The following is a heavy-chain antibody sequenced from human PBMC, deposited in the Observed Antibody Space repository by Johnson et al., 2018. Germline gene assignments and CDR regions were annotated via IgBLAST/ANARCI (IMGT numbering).Heavy chain of an antibody. CDR1: GFTFSDYY. V-gene: IGHV3-11*06. CDR3: ATEMTDYYDSSGYSH. D-gene: IGHD3-22*01. Sequence: VQLVQSGGGLVKPGGSLRLSCAASGFTFSDYYMSWIRQAPGKGLEWVSYISSSSSYIYYADSEKGRFTISRDNAKNSLYLQMNSLRAADTAVYYCATEMTDYYDSSGYSHWGQGTLVTVSS. CDR2: ISSSSSYI. J-gene: IGHJ1*01.